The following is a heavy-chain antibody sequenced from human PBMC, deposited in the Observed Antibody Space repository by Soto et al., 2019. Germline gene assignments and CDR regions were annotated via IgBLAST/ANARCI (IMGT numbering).Heavy chain of an antibody. D-gene: IGHD3-16*02. J-gene: IGHJ6*01. CDR3: ARDHRCHADYYGMEV. CDR1: GDSISSSGFD. Sequence: PSETLSLTXFVSGDSISSSGFDCNWIRQHPGKALEWIGYIRYTGSTSYNPSIKRRLAISLDASKIQYSLSQGSVTSADTAVYYCARDHRCHADYYGMEVWGEGNTVTVSS. V-gene: IGHV4-31*02. CDR2: IRYTGST.